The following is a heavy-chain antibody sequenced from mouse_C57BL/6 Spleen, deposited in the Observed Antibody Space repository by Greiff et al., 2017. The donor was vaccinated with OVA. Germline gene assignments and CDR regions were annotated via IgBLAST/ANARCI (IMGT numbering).Heavy chain of an antibody. V-gene: IGHV7-3*01. CDR3: ARYLYGDY. CDR2: IRNKANGYTT. Sequence: EVKVVESGGGLVQPGGSLSLSCAASGFTFTDYYMSWVRQPPGKALEWLGFIRNKANGYTTEYSASVKGRFTISRDNSQSILYLQMNALSAEDSATYYCARYLYGDYWGQGTSVTVSS. D-gene: IGHD1-1*01. CDR1: GFTFTDYY. J-gene: IGHJ4*01.